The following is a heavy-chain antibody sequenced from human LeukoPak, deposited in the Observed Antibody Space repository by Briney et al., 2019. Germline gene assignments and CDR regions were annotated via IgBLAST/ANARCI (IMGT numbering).Heavy chain of an antibody. Sequence: GASVKVSCKASGYTFTSYGISWVRQAPGQGLEWMGWISAYNGNTNYAQKLQGRVTMTTDTSTSTAYMELRSLRSDDTAVYYCARVRNYYDSSGYHYGPTPPDYWGQGTLVTVSS. CDR1: GYTFTSYG. J-gene: IGHJ4*02. CDR3: ARVRNYYDSSGYHYGPTPPDY. CDR2: ISAYNGNT. D-gene: IGHD3-22*01. V-gene: IGHV1-18*01.